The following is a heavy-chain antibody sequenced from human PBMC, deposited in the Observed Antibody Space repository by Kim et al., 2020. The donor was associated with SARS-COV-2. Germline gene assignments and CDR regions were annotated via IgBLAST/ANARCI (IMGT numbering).Heavy chain of an antibody. CDR2: MNPNSGNT. Sequence: ASVKVSCKASGYTFTSYDINWVRQATGQGLEWMGWMNPNSGNTGYAQKFQGRVTMTRNTSISTAYMELSSLRSEDTAVYYCARNPGGSSWVPVDYDYYGMDVWGQGTTVTVSS. V-gene: IGHV1-8*01. D-gene: IGHD6-6*01. CDR3: ARNPGGSSWVPVDYDYYGMDV. CDR1: GYTFTSYD. J-gene: IGHJ6*02.